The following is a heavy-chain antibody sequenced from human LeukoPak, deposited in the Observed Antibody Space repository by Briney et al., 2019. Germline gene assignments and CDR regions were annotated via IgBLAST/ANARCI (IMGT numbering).Heavy chain of an antibody. J-gene: IGHJ6*04. CDR3: AELGITMIGGV. CDR1: GFTFSSYG. CDR2: ISSSGSTI. V-gene: IGHV3-48*04. D-gene: IGHD3-10*02. Sequence: GGSLRLPCAASGFTFSSYGMNWVRQAPGKGLEWVSYISSSGSTIYYADSVKGRFTISRDNAKNSLYLQMNSLRAEDTAVYYCAELGITMIGGVWGKGTTVTISS.